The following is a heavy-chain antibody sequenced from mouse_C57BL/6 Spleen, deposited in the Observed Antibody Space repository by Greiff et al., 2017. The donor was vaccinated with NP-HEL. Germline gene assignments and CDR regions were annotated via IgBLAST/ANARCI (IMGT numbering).Heavy chain of an antibody. D-gene: IGHD1-1*01. J-gene: IGHJ3*01. V-gene: IGHV1-74*01. CDR1: GYTFTSYW. CDR2: IHPSDSDT. Sequence: VKLQQPGAELVKPGASVKVSCTASGYTFTSYWMHWVKQRPGQGLEWIGRIHPSDSDTNYNQKFKGKATLTADKSSSTAYMQLSSLTSEDSAVYYCANHAYGSSWFACWGQGALVTVS. CDR3: ANHAYGSSWFAC.